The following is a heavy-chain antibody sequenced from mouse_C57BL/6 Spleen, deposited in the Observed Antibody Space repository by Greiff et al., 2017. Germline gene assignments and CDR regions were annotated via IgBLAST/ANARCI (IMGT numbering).Heavy chain of an antibody. D-gene: IGHD2-5*01. Sequence: QVQLQQPGAELVKPGASVKLSCKASGYTFTSYWMPWVKQRPGQGLEWIGMIHPSSGSTNYNEKFKSKDTLTVDKSSSTAYMQLSSLTSEDSAVYYCANRYYSNYDAMDYWGQGTSVTVAA. CDR1: GYTFTSYW. CDR3: ANRYYSNYDAMDY. V-gene: IGHV1-64*01. CDR2: IHPSSGST. J-gene: IGHJ4*01.